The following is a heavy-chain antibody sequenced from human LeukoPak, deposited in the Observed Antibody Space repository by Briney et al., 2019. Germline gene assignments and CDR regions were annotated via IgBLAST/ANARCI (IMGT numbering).Heavy chain of an antibody. Sequence: GGSLRLSCAASGFTFSSYSMNWVRQAPGKGLEWVSSISSSSSTIYYADSVKGRFTISRDNAKNSLYLQMNSLRAEDTAVYYCARGAGLATVDYWGQGTLVTVSS. CDR2: ISSSSSTI. CDR3: ARGAGLATVDY. V-gene: IGHV3-48*04. CDR1: GFTFSSYS. J-gene: IGHJ4*02. D-gene: IGHD5-24*01.